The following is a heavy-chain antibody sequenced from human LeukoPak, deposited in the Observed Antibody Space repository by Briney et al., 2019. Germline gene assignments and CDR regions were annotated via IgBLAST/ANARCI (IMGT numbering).Heavy chain of an antibody. CDR2: IYYSGST. D-gene: IGHD3-3*01. CDR3: ARGNYDFWSGYYASYMDV. J-gene: IGHJ6*02. CDR1: GGSISSYY. Sequence: SETLSLTCTVSGGSISSYYWSWIRQPPGKGLEWSGYIYYSGSTNYNPSLKSRVTISVDTSKNQFSLKLSSVIAADTAVYYCARGNYDFWSGYYASYMDVWGQGTTVTVSS. V-gene: IGHV4-59*01.